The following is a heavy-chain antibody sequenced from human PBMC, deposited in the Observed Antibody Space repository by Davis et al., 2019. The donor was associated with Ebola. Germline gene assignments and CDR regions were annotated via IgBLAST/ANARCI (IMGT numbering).Heavy chain of an antibody. V-gene: IGHV4-34*01. CDR3: ARALRIAARQHSGMDV. J-gene: IGHJ6*02. CDR1: GGSFNDYY. Sequence: MPGGSLRLSCAVSGGSFNDYYWTWLRQSPAKGLEWIGEVHHFANSTYHPSLESRVSMSVDLSKSQFSLRLTSVTAADTAVYYCARALRIAARQHSGMDVWGQGTTVTVSS. CDR2: VHHFANS. D-gene: IGHD6-6*01.